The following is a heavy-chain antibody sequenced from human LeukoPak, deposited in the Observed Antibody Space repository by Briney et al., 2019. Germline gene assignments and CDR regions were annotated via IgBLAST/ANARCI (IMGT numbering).Heavy chain of an antibody. J-gene: IGHJ5*02. CDR1: GDTLTKYG. V-gene: IGHV1-69*04. Sequence: SVKVSCKASGDTLTKYGISWVRQAPGQLLESMGRTVPLLGITNHIEKFQARVTMSADKYTGTVYMELRSLRFEDTAVYYCARDAGDDFYCGDPDLWGQGTLVIVSS. CDR3: ARDAGDDFYCGDPDL. CDR2: TVPLLGIT. D-gene: IGHD3-3*01.